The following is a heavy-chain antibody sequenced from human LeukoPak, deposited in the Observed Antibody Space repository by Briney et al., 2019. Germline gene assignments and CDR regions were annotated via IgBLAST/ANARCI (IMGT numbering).Heavy chain of an antibody. CDR2: INPNCGGT. V-gene: IGHV1-2*06. D-gene: IGHD1-7*01. CDR3: ARDLSRWNSLDY. J-gene: IGHJ4*02. CDR1: GYTFTGYY. Sequence: ASLKVSCKASGYTFTGYYMHWVPQDPGQRLEWMGRINPNCGGTNYAQKFQGRVTMVRDTSISTAYMELSRLRSDDTAVYYCARDLSRWNSLDYWGQGTLVTVSS.